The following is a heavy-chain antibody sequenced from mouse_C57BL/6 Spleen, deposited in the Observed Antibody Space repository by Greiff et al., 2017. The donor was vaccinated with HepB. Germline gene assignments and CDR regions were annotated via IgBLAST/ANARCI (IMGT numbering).Heavy chain of an antibody. J-gene: IGHJ4*01. Sequence: VQLQQPGAELVKPGASVKLSCKASGYTFTSYWMHWVKQRPGQGLEWIGMIHPNSGSTNYNEKFKSKATLTVDKSSSTAYMQLSSLTSEDSAVYCCAREDDYYAMDYWGQGTAVTVSS. V-gene: IGHV1-64*01. CDR2: IHPNSGST. CDR3: AREDDYYAMDY. CDR1: GYTFTSYW.